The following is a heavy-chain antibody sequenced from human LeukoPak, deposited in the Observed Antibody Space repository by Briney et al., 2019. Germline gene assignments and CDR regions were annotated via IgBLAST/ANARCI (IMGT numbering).Heavy chain of an antibody. CDR3: ARDWSEHYDRSAYSWNDAFDL. CDR2: INTYNGNT. CDR1: DYTFITYG. Sequence: ASMKVSCKASDYTFITYGLSWVRQAPGQGLEWMGWINTYNGNTNYAQKLQGRVTMTTDTSTNTAYMELRGLRSDDTAVYYCARDWSEHYDRSAYSWNDAFDLWGQGTMVTVSS. J-gene: IGHJ3*01. D-gene: IGHD3-22*01. V-gene: IGHV1-18*01.